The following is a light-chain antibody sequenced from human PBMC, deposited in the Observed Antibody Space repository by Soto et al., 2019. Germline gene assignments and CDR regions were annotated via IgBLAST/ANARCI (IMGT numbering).Light chain of an antibody. CDR3: MLYMGGGVSI. J-gene: IGLJ2*01. CDR2: DTN. CDR1: SGSVSTSYY. Sequence: TVVTPEPSFSVSPGGAVTLTCGLSSGSVSTSYYPSWYQQTPGQPPRTLIYDTNSLSSGVPDRFSGSIVGNKAALTITGAQADDESDYYCMLYMGGGVSIFGGGTKVTVL. V-gene: IGLV8-61*01.